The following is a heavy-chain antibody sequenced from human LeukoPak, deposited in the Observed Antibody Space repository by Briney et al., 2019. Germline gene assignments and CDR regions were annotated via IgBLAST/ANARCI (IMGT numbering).Heavy chain of an antibody. D-gene: IGHD6-13*01. CDR3: ARGGRRQLVDTPELAFDI. J-gene: IGHJ3*02. Sequence: ASVKVSCKASGYTFTSYYMHWVRQAPGQGLEWMGWINPNSGGTNYAQKFQGWVTMTRDTSISTAYMELSRLRSDDTAVYYCARGGRRQLVDTPELAFDIWGQGTMVTVSS. CDR1: GYTFTSYY. V-gene: IGHV1-2*04. CDR2: INPNSGGT.